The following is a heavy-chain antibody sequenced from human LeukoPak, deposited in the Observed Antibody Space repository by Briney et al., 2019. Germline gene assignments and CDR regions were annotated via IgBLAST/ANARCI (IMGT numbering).Heavy chain of an antibody. D-gene: IGHD5-18*01. J-gene: IGHJ4*02. CDR2: ISYDGSNK. V-gene: IGHV3-30*04. CDR1: GFTFSSYA. CDR3: ARDGEGYSYGHWPLDY. Sequence: GRSLRLSCAASGFTFSSYAMHWVRQAPGKGLEWVAVISYDGSNKYYADSVKGRFTISRDNSKNTLYLQMNSLRAEDTAVYYCARDGEGYSYGHWPLDYWGQGTLVTVSS.